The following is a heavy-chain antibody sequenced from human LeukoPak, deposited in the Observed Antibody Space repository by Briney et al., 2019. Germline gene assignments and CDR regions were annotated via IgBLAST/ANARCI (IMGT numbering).Heavy chain of an antibody. J-gene: IGHJ3*02. Sequence: GGSLRLSCAASGFIFSSYEMNWVRQAPGKGLEWVSDISSSGSTIYYADSVKGRFTISRDNAKNSLYLQMNSLRAEDTAVYSCAKDPPTVMANAFHIWGQGTMVTVS. CDR1: GFIFSSYE. D-gene: IGHD5-18*01. CDR3: AKDPPTVMANAFHI. V-gene: IGHV3-48*03. CDR2: ISSSGSTI.